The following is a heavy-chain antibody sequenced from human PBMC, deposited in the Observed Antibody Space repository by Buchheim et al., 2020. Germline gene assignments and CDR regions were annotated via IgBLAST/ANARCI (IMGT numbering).Heavy chain of an antibody. D-gene: IGHD6-13*01. CDR3: AKGPDIAPA. CDR1: GFTFSSYV. J-gene: IGHJ4*01. CDR2: VSDSGGAT. V-gene: IGHV3-23*01. Sequence: EVQLLESGGGLVQPGGSLRLSCAASGFTFSSYVMSWVRQPPGKGLEWVSGVSDSGGATYYADSVKGRFPVSRGNSKNTLYLQMNSPRAEDTAVYYCAKGPDIAPAWGHGT.